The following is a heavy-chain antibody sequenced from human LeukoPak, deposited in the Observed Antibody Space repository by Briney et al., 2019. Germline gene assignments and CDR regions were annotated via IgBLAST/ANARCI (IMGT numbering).Heavy chain of an antibody. D-gene: IGHD5-12*01. CDR2: IYYSGST. V-gene: IGHV4-59*01. CDR1: GGSISSYY. CDR3: ARGSIVATNWFDP. J-gene: IGHJ5*02. Sequence: SETLSLTCTVSGGSISSYYWSWIRQPPGKGLEWIGYIYYSGSTNYNPSLKSRVTISVDTSKNQFSPKLSSVTAADTAVYYCARGSIVATNWFDPWGQGTLVTVSS.